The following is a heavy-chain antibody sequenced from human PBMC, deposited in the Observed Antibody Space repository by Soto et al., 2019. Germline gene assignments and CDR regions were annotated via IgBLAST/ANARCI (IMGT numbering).Heavy chain of an antibody. CDR1: GFIFSSFS. V-gene: IGHV3-48*02. J-gene: IGHJ1*01. Sequence: EVQLVESGGGLVQPGGSLRLSCAASGFIFSSFSMNWVRQAPGKGLEWVSYISNSSRTIYYADSVKGRFTISRDNAKNSLYLQMNSLRDEDTAVYYCARGGTYYYNSRAREYFHHWGQGTLVTVSS. D-gene: IGHD3-22*01. CDR3: ARGGTYYYNSRAREYFHH. CDR2: ISNSSRTI.